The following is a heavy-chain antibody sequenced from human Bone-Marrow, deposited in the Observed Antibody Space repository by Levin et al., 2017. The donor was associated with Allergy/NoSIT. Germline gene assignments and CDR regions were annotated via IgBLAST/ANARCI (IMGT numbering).Heavy chain of an antibody. CDR2: INSDGSST. CDR3: ASGGLHYYDSSGYYLDDYDGMDV. CDR1: GFTFSSYW. J-gene: IGHJ6*02. V-gene: IGHV3-74*01. D-gene: IGHD3-22*01. Sequence: PGGSLRLSCAASGFTFSSYWMHWVRQAPGKGLVWVSRINSDGSSTSYADSVKGRFTISRDNAKNTLYLQMNSLRAEDTAVYYCASGGLHYYDSSGYYLDDYDGMDVWGQGTTVTVSS.